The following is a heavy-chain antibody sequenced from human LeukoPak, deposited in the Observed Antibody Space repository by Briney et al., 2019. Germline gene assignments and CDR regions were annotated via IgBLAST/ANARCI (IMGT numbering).Heavy chain of an antibody. Sequence: GGSLRLSCAASGFTFSSYGMHWVRQAPGKGLEWVAFIRYDGSNKYYADSVKGRFTISRDNSKNTLYLQMNSLRAEDTAVYYCAKDGSAGDRYFDYWGQGTLVTVSS. D-gene: IGHD6-13*01. V-gene: IGHV3-30*02. CDR2: IRYDGSNK. CDR1: GFTFSSYG. J-gene: IGHJ4*02. CDR3: AKDGSAGDRYFDY.